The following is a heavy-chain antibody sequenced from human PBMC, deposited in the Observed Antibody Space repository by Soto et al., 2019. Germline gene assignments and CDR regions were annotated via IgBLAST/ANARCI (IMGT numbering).Heavy chain of an antibody. J-gene: IGHJ4*02. Sequence: PSETLSLTCTVSGGSISSYYWSWIRQPPGKGLEWIGYIHYSGSTSYNPSLKSRVTISVDTSKNQFSLKLSSVTAADTAVYYCARRYGSGFDYWGQGTLVTVSS. CDR1: GGSISSYY. D-gene: IGHD6-19*01. CDR3: ARRYGSGFDY. V-gene: IGHV4-59*08. CDR2: IHYSGST.